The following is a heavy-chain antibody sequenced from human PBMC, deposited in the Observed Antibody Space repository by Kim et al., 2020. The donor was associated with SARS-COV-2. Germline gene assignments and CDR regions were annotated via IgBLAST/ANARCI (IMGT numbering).Heavy chain of an antibody. CDR2: ISYDGSNK. CDR3: AKAGEYYYDSSEYYFDY. D-gene: IGHD3-22*01. V-gene: IGHV3-30*18. Sequence: GGSLRLSCAASGFTFSSYGMHWVRQAPGKGLEWVAVISYDGSNKYYADSVKGRFTISRDNSKNTLYLQMNSLRAEDTAVYYCAKAGEYYYDSSEYYFDYWRQGTLVTVSS. J-gene: IGHJ4*02. CDR1: GFTFSSYG.